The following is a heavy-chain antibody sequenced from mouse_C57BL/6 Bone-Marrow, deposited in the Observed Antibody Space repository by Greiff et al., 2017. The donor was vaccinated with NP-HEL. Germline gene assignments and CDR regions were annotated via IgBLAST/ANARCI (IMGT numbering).Heavy chain of an antibody. CDR2: ISNGGGST. D-gene: IGHD2-2*01. V-gene: IGHV5-12*01. CDR1: GFTFSDYY. CDR3: ARHMGVTMDY. J-gene: IGHJ4*01. Sequence: EVQLVESGGGLVQPGGSLKLSCAASGFTFSDYYMYWVRQTPEKRLEWVAYISNGGGSTYYPDTVKGRFTISRDNAKNTLYLQMSRLKSEDTAMYYCARHMGVTMDYWGQGTSVTVSS.